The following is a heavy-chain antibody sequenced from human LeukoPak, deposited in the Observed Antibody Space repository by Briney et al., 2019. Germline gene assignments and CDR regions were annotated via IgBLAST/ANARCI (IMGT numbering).Heavy chain of an antibody. CDR1: GFTFSSYS. D-gene: IGHD3-16*01. Sequence: PGGSLRLSCAASGFTFSSYSMNWVRQAPGKGLEWVSSISSSSSYIYYADSVKGRFTISRDNAKNSLYPQMNSLRAEDTAVYYCARAPYGITFGPGDYWGQGTLVTVSS. CDR3: ARAPYGITFGPGDY. CDR2: ISSSSSYI. V-gene: IGHV3-21*01. J-gene: IGHJ4*02.